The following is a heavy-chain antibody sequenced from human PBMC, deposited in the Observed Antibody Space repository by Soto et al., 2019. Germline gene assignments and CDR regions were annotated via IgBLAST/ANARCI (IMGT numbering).Heavy chain of an antibody. V-gene: IGHV3-30*18. CDR3: AKSRSSSWTEPFDY. D-gene: IGHD6-13*01. CDR2: ISYDGSNK. Sequence: GGSLRLSCAASGFTFSSYGMHWVRQAPGKGLEWVAVISYDGSNKYYADSVKGRFTISRDNSKNTLYLQMNSLRAGDTAVYYCAKSRSSSWTEPFDYWGQGTLVTVSS. CDR1: GFTFSSYG. J-gene: IGHJ4*02.